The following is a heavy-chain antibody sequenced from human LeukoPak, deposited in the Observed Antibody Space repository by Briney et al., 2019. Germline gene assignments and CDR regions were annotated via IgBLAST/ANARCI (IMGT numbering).Heavy chain of an antibody. V-gene: IGHV4-31*03. D-gene: IGHD2-2*01. CDR2: IYYSGST. CDR3: ARGAAASSNSDGSYFEY. CDR1: GGSISRGGYY. Sequence: TLSLTCTVSGGSISRGGYYWSWIRQHPGKGLEWIGYIYYSGSTYYNPSLKSRVTISVDTSKNQFSLKLSSVTAADTAVYYCARGAAASSNSDGSYFEYWGQGTLVTVSS. J-gene: IGHJ4*02.